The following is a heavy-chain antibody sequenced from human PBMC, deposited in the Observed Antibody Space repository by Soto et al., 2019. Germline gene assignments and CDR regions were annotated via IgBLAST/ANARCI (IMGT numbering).Heavy chain of an antibody. CDR3: ARRGGGYSYGNDY. Sequence: QVQLVQSGAEVKKPGSSVKVSCKASGGTFSSYTISWVRQAPGQGLEWMGRIIPILGIANYAQKFQGRVTMTADKSTSTAYMDLSSLRSEDTAVYYCARRGGGYSYGNDYWGQVTLVTVSS. D-gene: IGHD5-18*01. CDR2: IIPILGIA. CDR1: GGTFSSYT. V-gene: IGHV1-69*02. J-gene: IGHJ4*02.